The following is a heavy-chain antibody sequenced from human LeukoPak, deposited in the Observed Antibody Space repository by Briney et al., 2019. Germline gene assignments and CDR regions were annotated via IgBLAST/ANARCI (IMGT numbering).Heavy chain of an antibody. J-gene: IGHJ5*02. CDR3: ARGSGGNYDT. Sequence: GGSLRLSCAASGFTFSSYAMCWVRQAPGKGLQWVSSITSSGANTYYADSVKGRFTISRDNTKNTLHLQVNNLRAEGTAVYYCARGSGGNYDTWGQGTLVTVSS. D-gene: IGHD4-23*01. V-gene: IGHV3-23*01. CDR2: ITSSGANT. CDR1: GFTFSSYA.